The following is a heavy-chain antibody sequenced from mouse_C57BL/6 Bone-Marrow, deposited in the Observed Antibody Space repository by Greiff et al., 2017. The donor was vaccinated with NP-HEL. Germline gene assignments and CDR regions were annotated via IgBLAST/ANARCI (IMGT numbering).Heavy chain of an antibody. V-gene: IGHV5-4*01. CDR1: GFTFSSYA. D-gene: IGHD3-2*02. CDR3: ARDSSGYGAMDY. CDR2: ISDGGSYT. J-gene: IGHJ4*01. Sequence: VQLKESGGGLVKPGGSLKLSCAASGFTFSSYAMSWVRQTPEKRLEWVATISDGGSYTYYPDNVKGRFTISRDNAKNNLYLQMSHLKSEDTAMYYCARDSSGYGAMDYWGQGTSVTVSS.